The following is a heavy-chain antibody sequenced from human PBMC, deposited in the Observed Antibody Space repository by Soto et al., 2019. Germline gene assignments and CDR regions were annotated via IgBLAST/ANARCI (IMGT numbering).Heavy chain of an antibody. V-gene: IGHV3-53*01. J-gene: IGHJ4*01. Sequence: LRLSCAASEFTVTNNEMSWVRQAPGKGLEWVSILYSGGNTYYADSVEGRFTISRDGSKNTLYLHMNSLRAEDTAVYYCAKEVSLGSTVELGYWG. CDR3: AKEVSLGSTVELGY. CDR1: EFTVTNNE. D-gene: IGHD1-7*01. CDR2: LYSGGNT.